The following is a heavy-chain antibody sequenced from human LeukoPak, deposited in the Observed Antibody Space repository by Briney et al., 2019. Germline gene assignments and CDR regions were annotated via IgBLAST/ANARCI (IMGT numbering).Heavy chain of an antibody. J-gene: IGHJ4*02. CDR2: IYSGGST. D-gene: IGHD1-26*01. V-gene: IGHV3-66*01. CDR1: GFTVSSNY. CDR3: ARDLTSGSYRDY. Sequence: QPGGSLRLSCATSGFTVSSNYMSWVRQAPGKGLEWVSVIYSGGSTYYADSVKGRFTISRDNSKNTLYLQMNSLRAEDTAVYYCARDLTSGSYRDYWGQGTLVTVSS.